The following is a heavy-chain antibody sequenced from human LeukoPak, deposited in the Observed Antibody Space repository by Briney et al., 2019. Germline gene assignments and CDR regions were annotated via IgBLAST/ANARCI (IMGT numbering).Heavy chain of an antibody. CDR1: GGSISSYY. CDR3: ARNRRGYCSGGSCYFVY. J-gene: IGHJ4*02. V-gene: IGHV4-59*12. D-gene: IGHD2-15*01. CDR2: IYYSGST. Sequence: PSETLSLTCTVSGGSISSYYWSWIRQPPGKGLEWIGYIYYSGSTNYNPSLKSRVTISVDRSKNQFSLKLSSVSAADTAVYYCARNRRGYCSGGSCYFVYWGQGTLITVSS.